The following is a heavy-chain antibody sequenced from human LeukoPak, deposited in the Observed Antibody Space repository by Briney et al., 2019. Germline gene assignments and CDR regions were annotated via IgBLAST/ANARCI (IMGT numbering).Heavy chain of an antibody. D-gene: IGHD2-2*01. CDR1: GFTVSSNY. J-gene: IGHJ4*02. V-gene: IGHV3-53*01. CDR3: ARKMADCKSTSCPWYH. Sequence: GALRLSCAASGFTVSSNYMSWVRPAPGKGLEWVSVIYSGGSTYYADSVKGRFTISRDNSKNTLYLQMNSLRAEDTAMYYCARKMADCKSTSCPWYHWGQGTLVTVSS. CDR2: IYSGGST.